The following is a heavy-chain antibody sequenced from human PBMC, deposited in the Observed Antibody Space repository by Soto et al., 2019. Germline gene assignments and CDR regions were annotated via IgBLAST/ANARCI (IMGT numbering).Heavy chain of an antibody. V-gene: IGHV3-23*03. Sequence: EAPLLESGGQLVQPGGSLSLSCAASGFTFSTYPMNWVRQAPGKGLEWVAGIFPGGSTYYANSVKGRFTISRDHSQSSVFLQMSSLRDEDTAVYYCAKDRQPDGIWTFDLWGQGTLVTVSS. CDR1: GFTFSTYP. J-gene: IGHJ4*02. CDR3: AKDRQPDGIWTFDL. D-gene: IGHD3-9*01. CDR2: IFPGGST.